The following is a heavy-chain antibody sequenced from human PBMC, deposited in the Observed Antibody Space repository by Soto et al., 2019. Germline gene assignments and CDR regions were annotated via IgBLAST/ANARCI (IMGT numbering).Heavy chain of an antibody. CDR3: VKQAHGLDGVAFDY. Sequence: GGSRRLSCSASGFIFSESTIYWVRQVPGKGLEAISAVSTSGRSTYYADSVKDRFTISRDNSKNTLFLQMGSLRPEDTAIYYCVKQAHGLDGVAFDYWGQGTQVTVSS. CDR2: VSTSGRST. J-gene: IGHJ4*02. CDR1: GFIFSEST. D-gene: IGHD2-15*01. V-gene: IGHV3-64D*06.